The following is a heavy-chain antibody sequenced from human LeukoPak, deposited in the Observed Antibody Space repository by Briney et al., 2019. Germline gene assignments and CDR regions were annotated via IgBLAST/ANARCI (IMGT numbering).Heavy chain of an antibody. Sequence: SLTLSLTCTVAGGSISSGSYYWSWIRQPAGKGLEWIGRIYTSGSTNYNPSLKSRVTISVDTSKNQFSLKLSSVTAADTAVYYRARGRRDWFDPGGQGTLVTVSS. CDR1: GGSISSGSYY. V-gene: IGHV4-61*02. J-gene: IGHJ5*02. CDR3: ARGRRDWFDP. CDR2: IYTSGST.